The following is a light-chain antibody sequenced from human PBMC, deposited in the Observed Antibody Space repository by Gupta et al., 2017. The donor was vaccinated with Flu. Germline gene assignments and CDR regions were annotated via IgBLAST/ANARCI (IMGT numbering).Light chain of an antibody. CDR2: GAS. CDR3: QQDNNWPRT. CDR1: QSVSSN. Sequence: PATLSVPPGERATLSCRASQSVSSNLAWYQQKPGQAPRLLIYGASTRATGIPARFSGSGCGTEFTLTISSLQSEDFAVYYCQQDNNWPRTFGQGTKVEIK. J-gene: IGKJ1*01. V-gene: IGKV3-15*01.